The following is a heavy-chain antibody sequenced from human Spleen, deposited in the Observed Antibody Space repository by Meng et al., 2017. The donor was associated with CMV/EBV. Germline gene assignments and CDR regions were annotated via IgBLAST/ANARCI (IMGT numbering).Heavy chain of an antibody. CDR2: IYYSGST. CDR1: GGSISSSSYY. CDR3: ARRLFRYYDSSGYYDAFDI. Sequence: SETLSLTCTVSGGSISSSSYYWGWIRQPPGKGLEWIGSIYYSGSTSYNPSLKSTVTMSVDTSKTQFSLKLSSVTAADTAVYYCARRLFRYYDSSGYYDAFDIWGQGTMVTVSS. J-gene: IGHJ3*02. V-gene: IGHV4-39*01. D-gene: IGHD3-22*01.